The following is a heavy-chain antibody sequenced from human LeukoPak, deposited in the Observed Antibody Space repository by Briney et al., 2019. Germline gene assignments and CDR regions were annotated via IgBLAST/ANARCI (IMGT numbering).Heavy chain of an antibody. Sequence: VASVKVSCKASGYTFTSYGITWVRQAPGHGLEWMGWISPYNGNTNYAQNLQGRVTMTTDTSTSTAYMELRSLQSDDTAVYYCARSGTAYCKGGSCYGSKFDPWGQGTLVAVSS. CDR3: ARSGTAYCKGGSCYGSKFDP. J-gene: IGHJ5*02. CDR1: GYTFTSYG. D-gene: IGHD2-15*01. V-gene: IGHV1-18*01. CDR2: ISPYNGNT.